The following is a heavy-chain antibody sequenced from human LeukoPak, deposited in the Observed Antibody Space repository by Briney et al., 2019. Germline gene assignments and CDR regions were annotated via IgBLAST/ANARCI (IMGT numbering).Heavy chain of an antibody. CDR2: ISSSGKFI. CDR3: ARGGSAASTNGFDS. CDR1: EFSFSIYE. V-gene: IGHV3-48*03. J-gene: IGHJ5*01. D-gene: IGHD1-26*01. Sequence: GGSLRLSCAASEFSFSIYEMNWVRQTPGKGLEWLSYISSSGKFIYYADSVKGRFTISRDNAKNSVYLQMNSLRVEDTAVYYCARGGSAASTNGFDSWGQGTLVTLSS.